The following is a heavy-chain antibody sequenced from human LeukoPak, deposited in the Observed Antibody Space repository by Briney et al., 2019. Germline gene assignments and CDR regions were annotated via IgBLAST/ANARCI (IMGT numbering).Heavy chain of an antibody. CDR3: ARSPGGYSSFDY. D-gene: IGHD6-19*01. V-gene: IGHV1-46*01. CDR1: GYTFTTYY. J-gene: IGHJ4*02. CDR2: INPSGTTT. Sequence: ASVKVSCKASGYTFTTYYMHWVRQALGQGLEWMGIINPSGTTTSFAQKFQGRVSMTRDTSTSTVYMDLSSLRSEDTAVYYCARSPGGYSSFDYWGQGTLVTVFS.